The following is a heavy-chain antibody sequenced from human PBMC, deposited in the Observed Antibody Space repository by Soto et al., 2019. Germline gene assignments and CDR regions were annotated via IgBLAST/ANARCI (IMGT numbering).Heavy chain of an antibody. CDR1: GFTFSSYA. D-gene: IGHD3-10*01. J-gene: IGHJ4*02. V-gene: IGHV3-30*04. CDR3: SRDHDPAEMVRGVIDY. Sequence: GGSLRLSCAASGFTFSSYAMHWVRQAPGKGLEWVAVISYDGSNKYYADSVKGRFTISRDNSKNTLYLQMNSLRAEDAAVNYFSRDHDPAEMVRGVIDYWGQGTLVTVSS. CDR2: ISYDGSNK.